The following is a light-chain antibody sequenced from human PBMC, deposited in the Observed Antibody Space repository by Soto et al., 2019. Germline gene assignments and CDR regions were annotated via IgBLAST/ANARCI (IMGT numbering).Light chain of an antibody. J-gene: IGKJ4*01. CDR1: QGISNY. V-gene: IGKV1-17*03. CDR3: LQHNSYPLP. Sequence: DIQMTQSPSAMSASVGDRVTMTCRASQGISNYLAWFQHKPGNVPKRLIYAASTLQSGVPSRFSGSGSGTEFTLTINSLQPEDFATYYCLQHNSYPLPFGGGTKVDIK. CDR2: AAS.